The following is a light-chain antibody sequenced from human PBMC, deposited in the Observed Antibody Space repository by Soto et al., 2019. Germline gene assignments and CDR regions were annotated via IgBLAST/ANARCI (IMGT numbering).Light chain of an antibody. Sequence: IQLTQSPSSLSASVGDTVTLTCRASQGISSYLAWYQQKPGKAPKLLIYPASTLQSGVPSRISGSGSGTEFTLTISSLHPEDFATYYCQQPNSYPRTFGGGTKVDIK. J-gene: IGKJ4*01. CDR2: PAS. V-gene: IGKV1-9*01. CDR3: QQPNSYPRT. CDR1: QGISSY.